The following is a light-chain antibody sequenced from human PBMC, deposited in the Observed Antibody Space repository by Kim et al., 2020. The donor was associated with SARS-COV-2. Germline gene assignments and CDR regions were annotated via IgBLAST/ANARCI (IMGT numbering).Light chain of an antibody. V-gene: IGKV1-27*01. CDR3: QKYNSAPRT. J-gene: IGKJ4*01. CDR1: QGISNY. Sequence: ASVGDRVTISCRSSQGISNYLAWYQQKPGKVPKLLIYAASTLQSGVPSRFSGSGSGTDFTLTISSLQPEDVATYYCQKYNSAPRTFGGGTKVDIK. CDR2: AAS.